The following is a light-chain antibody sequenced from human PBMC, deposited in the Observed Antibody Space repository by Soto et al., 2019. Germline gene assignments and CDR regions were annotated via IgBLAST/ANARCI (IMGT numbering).Light chain of an antibody. CDR3: MQPLQSWT. Sequence: DIVMTQSPLSLPVTPGEPASISCMSSQSLLHSNGYNYLDWYLQKPGQSPQLLIYLGSNRASGVPDRFSGSGSATDFTLKISRVEAEDVGVYYCMQPLQSWTFGQGTKVDI. CDR1: QSLLHSNGYNY. V-gene: IGKV2-28*01. J-gene: IGKJ1*01. CDR2: LGS.